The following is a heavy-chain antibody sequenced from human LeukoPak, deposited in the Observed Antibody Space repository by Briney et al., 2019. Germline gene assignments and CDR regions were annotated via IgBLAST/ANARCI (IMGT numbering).Heavy chain of an antibody. CDR1: GYTFTSYY. D-gene: IGHD6-13*01. CDR3: ARESAAGTSFDY. V-gene: IGHV1-46*01. Sequence: GASVKVSCKASGYTFTSYYMHWVRQAPGQGLEWMGIINPSGGSTSYARKFQGRVTMTRDMSTSTVYMELSSLRSEDTAVYYCARESAAGTSFDYWGQGTLVTVSS. CDR2: INPSGGST. J-gene: IGHJ4*02.